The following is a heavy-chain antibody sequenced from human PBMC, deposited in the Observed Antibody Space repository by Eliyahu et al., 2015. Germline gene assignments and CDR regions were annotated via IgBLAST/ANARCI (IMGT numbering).Heavy chain of an antibody. CDR2: ISSSSSYI. J-gene: IGHJ4*02. Sequence: EVQLVESGGGLVKPGGSLXLSWXASXFTFSSYSMNWVRQAPGKGLEWVSXISSSSSYIYYAXSVKGRFTISRDNAKNSLYLQMNSLRAEDTAVYYCARATLGGAAAGPPAFDYWGQGTLVTVSS. CDR1: XFTFSSYS. V-gene: IGHV3-21*01. D-gene: IGHD6-13*01. CDR3: ARATLGGAAAGPPAFDY.